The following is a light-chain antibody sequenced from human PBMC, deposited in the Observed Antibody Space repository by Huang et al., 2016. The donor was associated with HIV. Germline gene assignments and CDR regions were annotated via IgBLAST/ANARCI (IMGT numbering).Light chain of an antibody. J-gene: IGKJ5*01. CDR1: QDISSY. CDR2: AAS. Sequence: AIRITQSPSSLSASTGDRVNITCRASQDISSYLAWYQQKSGEAPKCLIHAASTLQGGVPSRFSGSGSGTDFTLTISCLQSEDFATYYCQQYYDYPPTFGQGTRLEI. CDR3: QQYYDYPPT. V-gene: IGKV1-8*01.